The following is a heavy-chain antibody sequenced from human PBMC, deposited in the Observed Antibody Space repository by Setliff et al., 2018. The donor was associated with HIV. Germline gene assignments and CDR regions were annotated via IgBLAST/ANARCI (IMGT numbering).Heavy chain of an antibody. V-gene: IGHV1-18*01. CDR2: IGAFNGNT. Sequence: ASVKVSCKASGYTFTDFGITWVRQAPGQGLEWMGWIGAFNGNTHYPRNLQGRVTMTTDTSTRPAYMELRSLRSDDTAVYFCARAGAAETSHFDYWGQGTLVTVSS. D-gene: IGHD2-15*01. J-gene: IGHJ4*02. CDR1: GYTFTDFG. CDR3: ARAGAAETSHFDY.